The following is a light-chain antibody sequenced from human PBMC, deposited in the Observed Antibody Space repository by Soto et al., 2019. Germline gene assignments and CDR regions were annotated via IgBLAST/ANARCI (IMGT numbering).Light chain of an antibody. CDR1: SSDIGGYNY. Sequence: QSVLTQPRSVSGSPGQSVTISCTGTSSDIGGYNYVSWYQQHPGKAPKLMIYDVGKRPSGVPDRFSGSKSGNTASLTISGLQVEDEADYSSYSFATRYIHVSGPGTKVPVL. CDR3: YSFATRYIHV. CDR2: DVG. V-gene: IGLV2-11*01. J-gene: IGLJ1*01.